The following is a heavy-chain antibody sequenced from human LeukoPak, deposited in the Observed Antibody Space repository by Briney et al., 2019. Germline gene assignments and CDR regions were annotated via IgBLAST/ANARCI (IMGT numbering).Heavy chain of an antibody. Sequence: PGRSLRLSCAASGFTFDDYAMHWVRQAPGKGLEWVSSISWNSGTIDYADSVKGRFTISRGNSKNSLYLQMNSLRAEDMALYYCARDKGSFGSRPYFDYWGQGTLVTVSS. J-gene: IGHJ4*02. CDR1: GFTFDDYA. V-gene: IGHV3-9*03. CDR2: ISWNSGTI. CDR3: ARDKGSFGSRPYFDY. D-gene: IGHD5-18*01.